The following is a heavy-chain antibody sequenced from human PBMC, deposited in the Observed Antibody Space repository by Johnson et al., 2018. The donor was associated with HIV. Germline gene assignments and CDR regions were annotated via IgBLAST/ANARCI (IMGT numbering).Heavy chain of an antibody. Sequence: VQLVESGGGLVQPGGSLRLSCSASGFTFSIYAMSWVRQAPGKGLEWVSVLFSGGSIYFADSVKGRLPISSDNSKNTLYLQMNSLRPEDIALYYCARVLLGATYSGSYYGAFDIWGQGTMVTVSS. J-gene: IGHJ3*02. CDR1: GFTFSIYA. CDR2: LFSGGSI. V-gene: IGHV3-66*02. CDR3: ARVLLGATYSGSYYGAFDI. D-gene: IGHD1-26*01.